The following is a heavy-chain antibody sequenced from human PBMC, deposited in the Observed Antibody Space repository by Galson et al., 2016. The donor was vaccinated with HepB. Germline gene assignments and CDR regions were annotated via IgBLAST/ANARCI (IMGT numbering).Heavy chain of an antibody. CDR3: ARDKSSGYSDAFDM. D-gene: IGHD3-22*01. CDR2: ISRGGTYK. V-gene: IGHV3-21*01. J-gene: IGHJ3*02. CDR1: GFTLSSYR. Sequence: SLRLSCAASGFTLSSYRINWVRQAPGKGLEWVSSISRGGTYKYYAVSVEGRFTISRDNAKNSLYLRMNSLRAEDTAVYFCARDKSSGYSDAFDMWGQGTMVTVSS.